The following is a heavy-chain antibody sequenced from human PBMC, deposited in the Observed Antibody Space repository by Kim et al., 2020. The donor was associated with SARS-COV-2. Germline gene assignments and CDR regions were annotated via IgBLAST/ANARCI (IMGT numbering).Heavy chain of an antibody. CDR2: ITNTGSAK. D-gene: IGHD5-12*01. CDR3: ASDRSLGATIG. J-gene: IGHJ4*02. V-gene: IGHV3-11*01. CDR1: GFTFSDYY. Sequence: GGSLRLSCAASGFTFSDYYMSWVRQAPGKGLEWVSYITNTGSAKYHADSVRGRFTISRDNARKFLYLQMNSLRVEDTAVYYCASDRSLGATIGWGQGTLVTVSS.